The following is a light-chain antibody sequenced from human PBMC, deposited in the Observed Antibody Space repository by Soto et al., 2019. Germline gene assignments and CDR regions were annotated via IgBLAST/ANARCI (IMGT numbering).Light chain of an antibody. CDR1: QSVNSN. Sequence: EIVMTQSPATLSVSPGERATLSCRASQSVNSNLAWYQQKPGQAPRLLVYGATTRATGIPARFSGSGSGTEFTFTISSLQSEDFAVYYCQQYNNWPPRYTFGQGTKLEMK. V-gene: IGKV3-15*01. J-gene: IGKJ2*01. CDR2: GAT. CDR3: QQYNNWPPRYT.